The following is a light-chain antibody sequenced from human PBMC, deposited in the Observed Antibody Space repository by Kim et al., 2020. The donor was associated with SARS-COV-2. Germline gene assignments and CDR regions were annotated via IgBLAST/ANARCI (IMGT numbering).Light chain of an antibody. J-gene: IGKJ1*01. CDR1: QSVSSSY. V-gene: IGKV3-20*01. CDR2: GAS. Sequence: VSPGERATLSGRASQSVSSSYLAWYQQKPGQAPRLLIYGASSRATGIPDRFSGSGSGTDFTLTISRLEPEDFAVYYCQQYGSSRTFGQGTKVDIK. CDR3: QQYGSSRT.